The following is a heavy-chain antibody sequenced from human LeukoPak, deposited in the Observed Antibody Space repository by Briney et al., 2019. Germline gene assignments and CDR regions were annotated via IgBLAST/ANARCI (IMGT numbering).Heavy chain of an antibody. D-gene: IGHD6-13*01. J-gene: IGHJ4*02. CDR3: ARSDSSSWHLDY. Sequence: ASVKVSCKASGYTFTGYYMPWVRQAPGQGLEWMGWINPNSGGTNYAQKFQGRVTMTRDTSISTAYMELSRLRSDDTAVYYCARSDSSSWHLDYWGQGTLVTVSS. CDR1: GYTFTGYY. V-gene: IGHV1-2*02. CDR2: INPNSGGT.